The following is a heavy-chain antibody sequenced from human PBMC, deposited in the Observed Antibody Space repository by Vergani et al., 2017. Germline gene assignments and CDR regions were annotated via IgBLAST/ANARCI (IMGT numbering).Heavy chain of an antibody. CDR3: ARVNTETNGHLYYYYYMDV. V-gene: IGHV4-34*01. CDR2: IDHTGRP. Sequence: QVQLQQWGGGLLKPSETLSLTCVVNGGSFTSYHWTWIRQSPGEGLEWVGDIDHTGRPDYNTSLKSRLTMSVDKSRIQFSLTLNSVTATDTAIYFCARVNTETNGHLYYYYYMDVWGQGTAVTVS. D-gene: IGHD4-11*01. CDR1: GGSFTSYH. J-gene: IGHJ6*03.